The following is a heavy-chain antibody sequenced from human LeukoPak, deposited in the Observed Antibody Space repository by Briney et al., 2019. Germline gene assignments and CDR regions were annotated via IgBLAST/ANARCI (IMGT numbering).Heavy chain of an antibody. CDR1: GYNFISYG. D-gene: IGHD2-21*02. Sequence: ASVNVSCKTSGYNFISYGINWVRQAPGQGLEWMGGISTYDGNIHSAQKFQGRVTLTTDTSTSTVYMELRNLRSDDTAVYYCARARRGDISLGYWGQGTLVTVSS. CDR2: ISTYDGNI. V-gene: IGHV1-18*01. CDR3: ARARRGDISLGY. J-gene: IGHJ4*02.